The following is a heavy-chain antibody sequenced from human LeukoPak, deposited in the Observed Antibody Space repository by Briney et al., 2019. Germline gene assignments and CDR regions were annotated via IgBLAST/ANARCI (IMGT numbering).Heavy chain of an antibody. J-gene: IGHJ4*02. CDR3: AKIFMITFGGATDY. CDR2: ISGSGGST. V-gene: IGHV3-23*01. Sequence: SGGSLRLSCAASGFTFSSYAMSWVRQAPGKGLEWVSAISGSGGSTYYADSVKGRFTISRDNSKNTLYLQINSLRAEDTAVYYCAKIFMITFGGATDYWGQGTLVTVSS. CDR1: GFTFSSYA. D-gene: IGHD3-16*01.